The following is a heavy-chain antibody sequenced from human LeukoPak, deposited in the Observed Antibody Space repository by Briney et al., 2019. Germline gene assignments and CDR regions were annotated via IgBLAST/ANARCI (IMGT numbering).Heavy chain of an antibody. Sequence: GGSLRLSCAASGFTFSSYTMNWVRQAPGKGLEWVSYISSSSDTIYYADSVKGRFTISRDNAKNSLYLQMNSLRAEDTAVYYCARDAPYYGSGSYYFDYWGQGTLVTVSS. CDR1: GFTFSSYT. CDR3: ARDAPYYGSGSYYFDY. J-gene: IGHJ4*02. V-gene: IGHV3-48*04. CDR2: ISSSSDTI. D-gene: IGHD3-10*01.